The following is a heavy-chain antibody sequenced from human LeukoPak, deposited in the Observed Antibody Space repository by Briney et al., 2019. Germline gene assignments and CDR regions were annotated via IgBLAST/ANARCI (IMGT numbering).Heavy chain of an antibody. V-gene: IGHV3-74*01. J-gene: IGHJ5*02. Sequence: GGSLRLSCAASGFTFSSYWMHWVRQAPGKGLVWVSRINSDGSSTSYADSVKGRYTISRDNAKNTLYLQMNSLRAEDTAVYYCARDRQQQLAWFDPWGQGTLVTVSS. CDR2: INSDGSST. D-gene: IGHD6-13*01. CDR3: ARDRQQQLAWFDP. CDR1: GFTFSSYW.